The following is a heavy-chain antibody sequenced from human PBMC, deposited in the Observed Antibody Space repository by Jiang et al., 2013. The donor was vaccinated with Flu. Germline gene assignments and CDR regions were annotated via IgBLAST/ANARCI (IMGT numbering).Heavy chain of an antibody. CDR2: IYHSGST. V-gene: IGHV4-4*02. J-gene: IGHJ4*02. CDR3: ARAGGSGWSTIDY. D-gene: IGHD6-19*01. CDR1: GGSISSGNW. Sequence: GSGLVKPSGTLSLTCAVSGGSISSGNWWSWVRQPPGKGLEWIGEIYHSGSTNYNPSLKSRVTISVDKSKNQFSLKLSSVTAADTAVYYCARAGGSGWSTIDYWGQGTLVTVSS.